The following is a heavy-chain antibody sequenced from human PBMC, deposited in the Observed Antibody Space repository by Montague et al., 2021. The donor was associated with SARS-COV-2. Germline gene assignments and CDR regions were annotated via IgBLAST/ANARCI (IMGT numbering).Heavy chain of an antibody. CDR2: IYYSGST. J-gene: IGHJ2*01. V-gene: IGHV4-59*01. Sequence: SETLSLTCTVSGGSISSYYWNWIRQPPGKGLEWIGYIYYSGSTKXNPSLKSRVTMLVDTSKRQLSLRLNSVTAADTAVYYCAGERGRFWHFDLWGRGTLVTVSS. CDR3: AGERGRFWHFDL. CDR1: GGSISSYY. D-gene: IGHD3-16*01.